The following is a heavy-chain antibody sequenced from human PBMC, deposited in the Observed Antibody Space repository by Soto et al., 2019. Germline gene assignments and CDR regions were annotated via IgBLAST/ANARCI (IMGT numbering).Heavy chain of an antibody. D-gene: IGHD6-13*01. CDR2: IYYSGST. CDR1: GGSISSYY. CDR3: ARDMGSSWYSYYGMDV. J-gene: IGHJ6*02. Sequence: QVQLQESGPGLVKPSETLSLTCTVSGGSISSYYWSWIRQPPGKGLEWIGYIYYSGSTNFNPSLKSRVTMSVDTSKNQFYLKLSSVTAADTAVYYCARDMGSSWYSYYGMDVWGQGTTVTVSS. V-gene: IGHV4-59*01.